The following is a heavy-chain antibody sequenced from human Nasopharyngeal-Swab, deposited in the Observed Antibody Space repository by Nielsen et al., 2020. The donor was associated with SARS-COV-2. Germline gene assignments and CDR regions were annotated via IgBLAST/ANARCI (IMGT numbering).Heavy chain of an antibody. D-gene: IGHD3-16*01. J-gene: IGHJ2*01. CDR2: PFSGLTT. Sequence: GGSLRLSCAASGFSVSDTYIHWVRQAPGKGPQWVSFPFSGLTTYYSDSVKGRFTISRHNSENTLYLQMNSLRPEDTAIYYCARGRGGSDWFLDLWGRGTLVTVSS. CDR3: ARGRGGSDWFLDL. V-gene: IGHV3-53*04. CDR1: GFSVSDTY.